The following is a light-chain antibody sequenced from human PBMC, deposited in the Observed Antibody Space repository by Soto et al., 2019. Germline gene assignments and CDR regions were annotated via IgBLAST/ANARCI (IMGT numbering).Light chain of an antibody. CDR1: QNISSY. V-gene: IGKV1-39*01. CDR3: QQSFSSPRS. CDR2: AAS. J-gene: IGKJ2*03. Sequence: DIQMTQSPSSLSASVGDRGAITCRASQNISSYLSWYRHKAGSAPELLIYAASTLQRGVPSSFSGSGSGTDFLLPISTLQPEDFATYYCQQSFSSPRSFGQGT.